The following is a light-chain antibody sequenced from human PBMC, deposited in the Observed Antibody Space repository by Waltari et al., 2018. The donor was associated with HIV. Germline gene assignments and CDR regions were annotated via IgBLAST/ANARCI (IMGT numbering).Light chain of an antibody. V-gene: IGLV1-40*01. CDR3: QSYDRSLSGYVV. J-gene: IGLJ2*01. CDR2: GSS. CDR1: SSNIGAGFV. Sequence: QSLLPQPPSVSGAQGQMATIPCTGSSSNIGAGFVVPWYQQLPGTVPKLLTYGSSNRPSGVPHRFSGPKSGTSASLAITGLQAEDEADYYCQSYDRSLSGYVVFGGGTKLTVL.